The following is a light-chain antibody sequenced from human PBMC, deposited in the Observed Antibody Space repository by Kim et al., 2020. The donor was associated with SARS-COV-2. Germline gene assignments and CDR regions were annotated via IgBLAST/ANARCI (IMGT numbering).Light chain of an antibody. CDR2: GSS. CDR3: QQYNSWPYT. CDR1: QSISSN. Sequence: EIVVTQSPATLSVSPGERATLSCRASQSISSNLAWYHQKPGQAPRLLIYGSSTRATGIPARFSGSGSGTEFTLTISSLQSEDFALYYCQQYNSWPYTFGQGTKLEI. J-gene: IGKJ2*01. V-gene: IGKV3-15*01.